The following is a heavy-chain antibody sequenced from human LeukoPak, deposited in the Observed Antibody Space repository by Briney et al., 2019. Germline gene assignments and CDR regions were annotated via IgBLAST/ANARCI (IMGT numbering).Heavy chain of an antibody. V-gene: IGHV4-59*01. CDR1: GGSINGYY. Sequence: SETLSLTCTVSGGSINGYYWSWIRQPPEKGLEWIGYIYYRGSTNYNPSLKSRVTISVDSSKNRFSLKLSSVTAADTAVYYCARADYDTSAYYYTFDYWGQGTLVTVSS. D-gene: IGHD3-22*01. CDR2: IYYRGST. J-gene: IGHJ4*02. CDR3: ARADYDTSAYYYTFDY.